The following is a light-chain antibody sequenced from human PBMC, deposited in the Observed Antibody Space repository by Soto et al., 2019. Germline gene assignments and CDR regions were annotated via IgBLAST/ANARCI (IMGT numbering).Light chain of an antibody. J-gene: IGKJ1*01. CDR2: GAS. CDR3: QQYNNWPRWT. V-gene: IGKV3-15*01. Sequence: IVISQSPSTLSVTPGERATLSCRASQSVSSNLSWYQQKPGQAPRLLIYGASTRATGIPARFSGSGSGTEFTLTISSLQSEDFAVYYCQQYNNWPRWTFGQGTKVDIK. CDR1: QSVSSN.